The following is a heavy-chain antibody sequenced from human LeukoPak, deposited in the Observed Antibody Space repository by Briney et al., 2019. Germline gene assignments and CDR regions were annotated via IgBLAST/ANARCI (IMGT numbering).Heavy chain of an antibody. V-gene: IGHV4-39*07. J-gene: IGHJ4*02. Sequence: PSETLSLTCTVSGGSISSSSYYWGWIRQPPGKGLEWIGSIYYSGSTYYNPSLKSRVTISVDTSKNQFSLKLSSVTAADTAVYYCARVGPTDLRLGELSPFDYWGQGTLVTVSS. CDR3: ARVGPTDLRLGELSPFDY. CDR2: IYYSGST. D-gene: IGHD3-16*02. CDR1: GGSISSSSYY.